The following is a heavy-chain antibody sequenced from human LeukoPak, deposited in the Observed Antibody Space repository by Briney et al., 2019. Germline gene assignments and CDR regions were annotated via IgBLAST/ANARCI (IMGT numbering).Heavy chain of an antibody. CDR3: ARRGTGYDILTGYSHFDY. Sequence: PSETLSLTCTVSGGSISSSSYYWGWIRQPPGKGLGWIGSIYYSGSTYYNPSLKSRVTISVDTSKNQFSLKLSSVTAADTAVYYCARRGTGYDILTGYSHFDYWAQGTLVTVSS. CDR1: GGSISSSSYY. CDR2: IYYSGST. J-gene: IGHJ4*02. D-gene: IGHD3-9*01. V-gene: IGHV4-39*01.